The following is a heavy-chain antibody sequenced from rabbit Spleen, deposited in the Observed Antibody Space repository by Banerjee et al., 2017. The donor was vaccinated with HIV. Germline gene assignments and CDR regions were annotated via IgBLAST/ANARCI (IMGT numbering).Heavy chain of an antibody. CDR3: ARNYVNAFDP. D-gene: IGHD1-1*01. CDR2: MDTNDGDT. Sequence: LEESGGGLVKPGGTLTLTCTVSGFSFSSNWICWVRQAPGKGLEWIACMDTNDGDTDYANGPKGRFTISKTSSTTVTLQMTSRTAADTATYFCARNYVNAFDPWGPGTLVTVS. J-gene: IGHJ2*01. CDR1: GFSFSSNW. V-gene: IGHV1S45*01.